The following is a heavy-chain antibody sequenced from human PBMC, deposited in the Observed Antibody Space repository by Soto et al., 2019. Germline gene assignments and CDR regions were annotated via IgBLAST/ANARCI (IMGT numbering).Heavy chain of an antibody. CDR3: ARVMTYCTSRSCHDY. CDR1: GYTFTSSG. J-gene: IGHJ4*02. V-gene: IGHV1-18*01. Sequence: QVQLVQSGAEVKKPGASVKVSCKTSGYTFTSSGISWVRQAPGQGLEWMGWISAYNGNTDYAQKFQGRVIKTTDTSTSTAYMELRSLRSDDTAVYYCARVMTYCTSRSCHDYWGQGTLVAVSS. CDR2: ISAYNGNT. D-gene: IGHD2-2*01.